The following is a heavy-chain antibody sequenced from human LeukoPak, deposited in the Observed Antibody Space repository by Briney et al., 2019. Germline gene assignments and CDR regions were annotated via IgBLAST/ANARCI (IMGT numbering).Heavy chain of an antibody. J-gene: IGHJ6*02. Sequence: PGGSLRLSCAVSGFTFSDYYMSWIRQAPGKGLEWVSYISSSGSTIYYADSVKGRFTISRDNAKNSLYLQMNSLRAEDTAVYYCARDLGWYIKYGMDVWGQGTTVTVSS. D-gene: IGHD6-19*01. CDR2: ISSSGSTI. CDR3: ARDLGWYIKYGMDV. CDR1: GFTFSDYY. V-gene: IGHV3-11*01.